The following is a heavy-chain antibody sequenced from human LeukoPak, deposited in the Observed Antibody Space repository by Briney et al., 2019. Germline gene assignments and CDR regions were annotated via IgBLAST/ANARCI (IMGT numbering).Heavy chain of an antibody. CDR2: IRYDGSNK. J-gene: IGHJ6*03. CDR3: AGWMKHGRGDYYYYMDV. CDR1: GFTFSSYG. D-gene: IGHD6-19*01. Sequence: GGSLRLSCAASGFTFSSYGMHWVRQAPGKGLEWVAFIRYDGSNKYYADSMKGRFTVSRDNSKNTLYLQMNSLRAEDTAVYYCAGWMKHGRGDYYYYMDVWGKGTTVTVS. V-gene: IGHV3-30*02.